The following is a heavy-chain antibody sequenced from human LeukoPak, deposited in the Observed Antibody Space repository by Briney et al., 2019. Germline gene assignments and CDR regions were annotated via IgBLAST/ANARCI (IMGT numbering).Heavy chain of an antibody. CDR3: ARDQSIREGSYYIILDY. D-gene: IGHD1-26*01. CDR1: GFTFSSYA. CDR2: ISGSGGST. J-gene: IGHJ4*02. Sequence: PGGSLRLSCAASGFTFSSYAMSWVRQAPGKGLEWVSAISGSGGSTYYADSVKGRFTISRDNSKDTLYLQMNSLRAEDTAVYYCARDQSIREGSYYIILDYWGQGTLVTVSS. V-gene: IGHV3-23*01.